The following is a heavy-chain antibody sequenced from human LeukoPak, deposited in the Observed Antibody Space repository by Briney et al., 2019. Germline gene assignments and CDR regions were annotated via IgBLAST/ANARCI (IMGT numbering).Heavy chain of an antibody. CDR1: GGSFSGYH. J-gene: IGHJ6*03. Sequence: SETLSLTCAVYGGSFSGYHWSWIRQPPEKGLEWIGEINHSGSTNYNPSLKSRVTISVDTSKNQFSLKLNSVTAADTAIYYCARGNMWDYRRYYYYMDVWGKGTTVTVSS. D-gene: IGHD4-11*01. V-gene: IGHV4-34*01. CDR2: INHSGST. CDR3: ARGNMWDYRRYYYYMDV.